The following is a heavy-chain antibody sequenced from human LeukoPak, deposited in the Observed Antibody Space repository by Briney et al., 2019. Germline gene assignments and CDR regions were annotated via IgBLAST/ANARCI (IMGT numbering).Heavy chain of an antibody. CDR2: ISAYNGNT. J-gene: IGHJ5*02. CDR1: GYTFASYG. D-gene: IGHD6-13*01. CDR3: ARGCIAAAELDP. V-gene: IGHV1-18*01. Sequence: ASVKVSCKASGYTFASYGISWVRQAPGQGLEWMGWISAYNGNTNYAQKLQGRVTMSTDTSTSTAYMELRSLRSEDTAVYYCARGCIAAAELDPWGQGTLVTVSS.